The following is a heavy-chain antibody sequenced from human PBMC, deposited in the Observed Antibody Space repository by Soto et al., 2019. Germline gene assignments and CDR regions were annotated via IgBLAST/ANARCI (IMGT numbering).Heavy chain of an antibody. D-gene: IGHD2-2*01. CDR2: IIPIPGTA. V-gene: IGHV1-69*01. Sequence: QVQLVQSGAEVKKPGSSVKVSCKASGGTLGSYAISWVRQAPGQGLEWMGGIIPIPGTANYAQKFQGRVTIAADASTSTVDMELSSLRSEDTAVYYCARSQGSSTSLEIYYYYYYGMDVWGQGTTVTVSS. CDR1: GGTLGSYA. CDR3: ARSQGSSTSLEIYYYYYYGMDV. J-gene: IGHJ6*02.